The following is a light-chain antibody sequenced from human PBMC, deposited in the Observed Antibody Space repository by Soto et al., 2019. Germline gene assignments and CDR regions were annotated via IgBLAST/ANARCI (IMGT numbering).Light chain of an antibody. J-gene: IGLJ1*01. Sequence: QSVLSQPPSASGTPGQRVTISCSGSSSNIGSNTVSWYQQFPGTAPKLLIYFNIQRPSGVPDRFSGPKSGASASLAISGLQSEDEADYYCAAWDDSLNGYVFGTGTRSPS. CDR1: SSNIGSNT. CDR3: AAWDDSLNGYV. V-gene: IGLV1-44*01. CDR2: FNI.